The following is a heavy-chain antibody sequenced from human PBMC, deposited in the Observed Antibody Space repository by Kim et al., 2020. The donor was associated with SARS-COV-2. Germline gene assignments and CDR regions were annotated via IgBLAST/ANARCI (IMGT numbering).Heavy chain of an antibody. J-gene: IGHJ4*02. V-gene: IGHV4-34*01. CDR1: GGSFSGYY. Sequence: SETLSLTCAVYGGSFSGYYWSWIRQPPGKGLEWIGEINHSGSTNYNPSLKSRVTISVDTSKNQFSLKLSSVTAADTAVYYCACVNEYYGSGTDYWGQGTLVTVSS. D-gene: IGHD3-10*01. CDR3: ACVNEYYGSGTDY. CDR2: INHSGST.